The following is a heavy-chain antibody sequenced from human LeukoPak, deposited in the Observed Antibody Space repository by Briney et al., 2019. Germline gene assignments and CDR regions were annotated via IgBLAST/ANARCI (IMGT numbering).Heavy chain of an antibody. Sequence: PGGSLRLSCAASGFTFSSYWMSWVRQAPGKGLEWVANIKQDGSEKYYVDSVKGRFTISRDNAKNSLYLQMNSLRAEDTAVYYRARGGSVVVPAALRLFDCWGQGTLVTVSS. CDR2: IKQDGSEK. CDR3: ARGGSVVVPAALRLFDC. D-gene: IGHD2-2*01. V-gene: IGHV3-7*03. J-gene: IGHJ4*02. CDR1: GFTFSSYW.